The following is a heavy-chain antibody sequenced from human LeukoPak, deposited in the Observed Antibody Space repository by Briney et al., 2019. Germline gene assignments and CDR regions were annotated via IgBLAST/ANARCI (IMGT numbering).Heavy chain of an antibody. V-gene: IGHV1-46*01. D-gene: IGHD4-11*01. J-gene: IGHJ5*02. CDR2: INPSGGST. CDR1: GYTFTSHY. CDR3: ARDMGLTTVTNWFDP. Sequence: ASVKVSCKASGYTFTSHYMYWVRQAPGQGLEWMGIINPSGGSTRYAQKFQGRVTMTMDMSTSTVYMELSSLRSEDTAVYYCARDMGLTTVTNWFDPWGQGTLVTVSS.